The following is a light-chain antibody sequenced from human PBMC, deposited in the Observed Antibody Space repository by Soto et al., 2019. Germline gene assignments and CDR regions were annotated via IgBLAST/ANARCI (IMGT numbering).Light chain of an antibody. V-gene: IGKV3-20*01. CDR1: QSVSSTY. J-gene: IGKJ1*01. CDR2: GAS. Sequence: EIVLTQSPGTLSLSPGERATLSCRASQSVSSTYLAWYQQKPGQAPRLLIYGASSRATGIPDRSSGSGSGTDFTLIISRLEPEDFAVYYCQQYAGSPWTFGQGTKVDIK. CDR3: QQYAGSPWT.